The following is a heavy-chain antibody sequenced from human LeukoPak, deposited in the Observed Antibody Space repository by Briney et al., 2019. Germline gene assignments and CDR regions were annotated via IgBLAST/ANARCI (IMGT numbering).Heavy chain of an antibody. Sequence: SGPTLVKPTQTLTLTCTFSGFSLSTSGVGVGWIRQPPGKALEWLALIYWDDDKRYSPSLKSRPTITKDTSKNQVVLTMTNMDPVDTATYYCAHSLLRYFDWPEALYFDYWGQGTLVTVSS. V-gene: IGHV2-5*02. D-gene: IGHD3-9*01. CDR1: GFSLSTSGVG. CDR3: AHSLLRYFDWPEALYFDY. J-gene: IGHJ4*02. CDR2: IYWDDDK.